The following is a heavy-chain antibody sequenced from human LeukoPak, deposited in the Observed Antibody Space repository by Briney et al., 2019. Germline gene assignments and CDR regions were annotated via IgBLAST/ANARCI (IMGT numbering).Heavy chain of an antibody. CDR2: ITGSGGTT. V-gene: IGHV3-23*01. J-gene: IGHJ4*02. Sequence: GGSLRLSCEASGFNFNTYWMSWVRQAPGKGLEWVSAITGSGGTTYYADSVKGRFTISRDNSKNTLYMQMNSLRAGDTAVYYCAKDRLGAILYFDYWGQGTLVTVSS. CDR1: GFNFNTYW. D-gene: IGHD1-26*01. CDR3: AKDRLGAILYFDY.